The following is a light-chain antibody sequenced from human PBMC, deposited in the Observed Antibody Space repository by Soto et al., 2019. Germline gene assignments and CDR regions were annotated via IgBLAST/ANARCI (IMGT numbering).Light chain of an antibody. Sequence: SYELTQPPSVSVAPGMTARITCGGTNIGGKSVHWYQHKPGQAPVLVIYFDTDRPSGIPERLSGSNSGNTATLTISRVEAGDEADYYCHVWDSLTDDWVFGGGTKLTVL. CDR3: HVWDSLTDDWV. V-gene: IGLV3-21*01. CDR2: FDT. CDR1: NIGGKS. J-gene: IGLJ3*02.